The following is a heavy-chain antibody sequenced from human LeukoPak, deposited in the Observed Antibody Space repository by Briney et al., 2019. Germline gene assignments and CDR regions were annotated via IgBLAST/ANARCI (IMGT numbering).Heavy chain of an antibody. D-gene: IGHD3-9*01. V-gene: IGHV1-69*06. Sequence: GWSVNDSCMATLGTLSSYALSWVRQAPGQGGAWMGGIIPIFGTANYAQKFQGRVTITADKSTSTACMELSSLRAEDTAVYFCARVYGQMDYFVILPGWFDYWGQGTLVTVSS. J-gene: IGHJ4*02. CDR2: IIPIFGTA. CDR1: LGTLSSYA. CDR3: ARVYGQMDYFVILPGWFDY.